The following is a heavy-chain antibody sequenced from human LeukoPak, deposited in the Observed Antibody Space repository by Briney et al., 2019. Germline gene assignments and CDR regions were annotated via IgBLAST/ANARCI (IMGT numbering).Heavy chain of an antibody. V-gene: IGHV1-18*04. CDR2: ISAYNGNT. J-gene: IGHJ4*02. CDR1: GYTFTSYG. D-gene: IGHD3-10*01. Sequence: ASVKVSCKASGYTFTSYGISWVRQDPGQGLEWMGWISAYNGNTNYARKLQGRVTMTTDTSTSTAYMELRSLRSDDTAVYYCARTTYYYGSGSYRFDYWGQGTLVTVSS. CDR3: ARTTYYYGSGSYRFDY.